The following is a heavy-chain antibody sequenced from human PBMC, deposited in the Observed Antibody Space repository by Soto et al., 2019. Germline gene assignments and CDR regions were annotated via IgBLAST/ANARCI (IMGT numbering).Heavy chain of an antibody. CDR2: IYWNGIE. V-gene: IGHV2-5*01. Sequence: QITLRESGPALVKPTQSLTLTCTFSGFSLTTSGDAVGWIRQPPGKALEWLAVIYWNGIERYSPSMKSRLSITKDTSKKHVVLTMPNMDPVDTATYYSAHGVPLDFHFWGQGTLVTVSP. J-gene: IGHJ4*02. CDR3: AHGVPLDFHF. CDR1: GFSLTTSGDA.